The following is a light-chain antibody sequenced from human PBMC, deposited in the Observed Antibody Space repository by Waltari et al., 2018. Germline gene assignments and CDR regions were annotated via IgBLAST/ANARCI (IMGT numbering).Light chain of an antibody. Sequence: QSVLTQPPSVSGTPGQRVTISCSGSNSNIGGNSVNWYQQLPGTAPKLLIYNDKHGPSGVPDRFSASKSGTSASLAITGLQSEDEADYYCAVWDDSLGGVFGGGTKLTVL. CDR2: NDK. CDR3: AVWDDSLGGV. V-gene: IGLV1-44*01. CDR1: NSNIGGNS. J-gene: IGLJ3*02.